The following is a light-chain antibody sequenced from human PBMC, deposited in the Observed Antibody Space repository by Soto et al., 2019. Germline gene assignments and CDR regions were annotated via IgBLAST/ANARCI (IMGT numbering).Light chain of an antibody. CDR3: TSWTTSTTMI. CDR2: DVN. J-gene: IGLJ2*01. CDR1: SSDIGAYNF. Sequence: QSVLTQPASVSGSPGQSITIPCTGTSSDIGAYNFVSWYQQHPGKAPKLMLYDVNIRPSGVSNRFSGSKSGNTASLTISGLQVEDEADYYCTSWTTSTTMIFGGGTKVTVL. V-gene: IGLV2-14*03.